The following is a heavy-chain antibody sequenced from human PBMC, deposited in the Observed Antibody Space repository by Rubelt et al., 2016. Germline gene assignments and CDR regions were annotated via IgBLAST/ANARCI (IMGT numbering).Heavy chain of an antibody. V-gene: IGHV4-59*01. CDR3: ARLNPDGSDWFDP. CDR2: IYYSGST. Sequence: GLVKPSETLSLTCTVSGGSISSYHWSWIRQPPGKGLEWIGYIYYSGSTNYNPSLKSRVTISVDTSKNQFSLKLSSVTAADTAVYYCARLNPDGSDWFDPWGQGTLVTVSS. CDR1: GGSISSYH. J-gene: IGHJ5*02. D-gene: IGHD3-10*01.